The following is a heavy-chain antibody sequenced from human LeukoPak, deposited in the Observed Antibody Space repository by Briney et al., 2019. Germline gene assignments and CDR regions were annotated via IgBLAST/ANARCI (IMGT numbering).Heavy chain of an antibody. CDR1: GYSFSSYW. CDR2: IYPDDSDT. J-gene: IGHJ4*02. CDR3: ARLEYYYDSSGPLDY. Sequence: GESLKISCKGSGYSFSSYWIGWVRQMPGKGLEWMGIIYPDDSDTRYSPSFQGQVTISADRSISTAYLQWSSLKASDTAMYYCARLEYYYDSSGPLDYWGQGTLVTVSS. V-gene: IGHV5-51*01. D-gene: IGHD3-22*01.